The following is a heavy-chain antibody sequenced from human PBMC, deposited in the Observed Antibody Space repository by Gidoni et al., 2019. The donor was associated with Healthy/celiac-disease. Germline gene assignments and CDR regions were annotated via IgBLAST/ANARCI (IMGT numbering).Heavy chain of an antibody. CDR1: GGSISRYY. D-gene: IGHD2-15*01. CDR3: ARGSPRGHSTFDY. J-gene: IGHJ4*02. CDR2: IYTSGST. V-gene: IGHV4-4*07. Sequence: QVRLQESGPGLVKPSETLPLTCTVAGGSISRYYWTWIRQPAGKGLEWMGRIYTSGSTIYNPSLKSRVTMSADSSKNQLSLKVNSVTAADTAVYYCARGSPRGHSTFDYWGQGILVTVSS.